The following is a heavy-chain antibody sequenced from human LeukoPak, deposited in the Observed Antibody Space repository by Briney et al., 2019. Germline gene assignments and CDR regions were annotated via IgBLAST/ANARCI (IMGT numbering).Heavy chain of an antibody. CDR3: ARRTGDSSFDY. V-gene: IGHV4-39*07. CDR1: GGSISSSSYY. J-gene: IGHJ4*02. Sequence: SETLSLTCTVSGGSISSSSYYWGWIRQPPGKGLEWIGSIYYSGSTYYNPSLKSRVTISVDTSKNQFSLKLSSVTAADTAVYYCARRTGDSSFDYWGQGTLVTVSS. D-gene: IGHD7-27*01. CDR2: IYYSGST.